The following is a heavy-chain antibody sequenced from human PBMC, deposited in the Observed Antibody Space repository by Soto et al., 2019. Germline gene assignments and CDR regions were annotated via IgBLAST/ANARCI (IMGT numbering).Heavy chain of an antibody. J-gene: IGHJ6*02. D-gene: IGHD3-3*01. V-gene: IGHV4-30-4*01. Sequence: PSETLSLTCTVSGGSISSGDYYWSWIRQPPGKGLEWIGYIYYSGSTYYNPSLKSRVTISVDTSKNQFSLKLSSVTAADTAVYYCARAGLRSAFVYYGMDVWGQGTTVTAP. CDR3: ARAGLRSAFVYYGMDV. CDR1: GGSISSGDYY. CDR2: IYYSGST.